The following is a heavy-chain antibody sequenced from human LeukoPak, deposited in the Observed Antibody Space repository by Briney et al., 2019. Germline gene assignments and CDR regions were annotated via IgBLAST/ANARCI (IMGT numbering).Heavy chain of an antibody. J-gene: IGHJ4*02. CDR2: IYPGDSDT. V-gene: IGHV5-51*01. Sequence: GESLKISCKGSGYSFTSYWIGWVRQMPGKGLEWMGIIYPGDSDTRYSPSFQGQVTISADKSISTAYLQWSSLKASDTAMYYCARSREPNYYGSGSYGPFDYWGQGTLVTVSS. D-gene: IGHD3-10*01. CDR3: ARSREPNYYGSGSYGPFDY. CDR1: GYSFTSYW.